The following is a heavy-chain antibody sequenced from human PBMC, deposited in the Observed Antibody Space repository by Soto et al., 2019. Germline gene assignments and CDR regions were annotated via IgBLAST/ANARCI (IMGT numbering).Heavy chain of an antibody. CDR3: AGDSFPGTAYYHYGMAD. V-gene: IGHV4-31*01. CDR2: IYYSGST. D-gene: IGHD1-1*01. Sequence: QVQLQESGPGLVKPSQTLSLTCTVYGGSISSGGYYWSWISQQPGKGLEWIGYIYYSGSTYYNPPLTSPLPHLVDTSKNPFPLHLSSVTAADTAAYYCAGDSFPGTAYYHYGMADWGQGTTVTVSS. J-gene: IGHJ6*02. CDR1: GGSISSGGYY.